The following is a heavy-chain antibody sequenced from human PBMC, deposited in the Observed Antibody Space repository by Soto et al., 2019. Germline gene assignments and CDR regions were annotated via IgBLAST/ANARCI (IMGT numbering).Heavy chain of an antibody. CDR1: GGSISSYY. CDR2: IYYSGST. CDR3: ARRYGSSFDY. Sequence: TSETLSLTCTVSGGSISSYYWSWIPPPPGKGLEWIGYIYYSGSTNYNPSLKSRVTISVDTSKNQFSLKLSSVTAADTAVYYCARRYGSSFDYWGQGTLVTVSS. D-gene: IGHD3-10*01. V-gene: IGHV4-59*08. J-gene: IGHJ4*02.